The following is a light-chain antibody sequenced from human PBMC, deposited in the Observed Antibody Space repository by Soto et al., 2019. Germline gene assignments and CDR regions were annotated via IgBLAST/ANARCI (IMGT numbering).Light chain of an antibody. CDR1: QDITNY. CDR2: DAS. Sequence: DIQMTQSRSFLSASVGDIVPITCQARQDITNYLNWYQQKPGQAPNLLIYDASNLETGVPSRFSGSGSGTHFTFTISCLQPEDIAPYYCQQYDTRLFTFGPGNKVHIQ. CDR3: QQYDTRLFT. J-gene: IGKJ3*01. V-gene: IGKV1-33*01.